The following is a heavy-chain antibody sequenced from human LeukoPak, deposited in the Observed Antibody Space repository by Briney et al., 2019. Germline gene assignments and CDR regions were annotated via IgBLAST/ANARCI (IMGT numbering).Heavy chain of an antibody. CDR3: ARGYSYGYIDY. J-gene: IGHJ4*02. Sequence: ASVQVSCKAAGCTFTSYDINWVRQATGQGLEWMGWMNPNSGNTGYTQKFQGRVTMTRNTSISTAYMELSSLRSEDTAVYYCARGYSYGYIDYWGQGTLVTVSS. CDR1: GCTFTSYD. V-gene: IGHV1-8*01. CDR2: MNPNSGNT. D-gene: IGHD5-18*01.